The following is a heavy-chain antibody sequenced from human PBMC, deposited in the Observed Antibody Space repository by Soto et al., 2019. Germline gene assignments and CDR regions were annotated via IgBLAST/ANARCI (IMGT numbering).Heavy chain of an antibody. D-gene: IGHD2-8*01. V-gene: IGHV1-46*01. CDR2: FNPRSGAT. CDR3: ARDRGYCANGVCFRYDY. CDR1: GYTFSALY. J-gene: IGHJ4*02. Sequence: ASVKVSCKASGYTFSALYIHWFRQASGEGLQWMGVFNPRSGATEYVQQFQGRVTLTGDTPTSTVYMELSSLRSDDTATYYCARDRGYCANGVCFRYDYWGQGTLVTVSS.